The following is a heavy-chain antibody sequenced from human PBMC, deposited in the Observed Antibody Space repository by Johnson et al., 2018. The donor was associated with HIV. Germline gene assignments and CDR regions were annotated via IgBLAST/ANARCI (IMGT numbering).Heavy chain of an antibody. D-gene: IGHD3-10*01. CDR3: AKVMDYYARGAFDI. CDR1: GFTVSSNY. V-gene: IGHV3-23*04. J-gene: IGHJ3*02. CDR2: ISGSGVTT. Sequence: VQLVESGGGLIQPGGSLRLSCAASGFTVSSNYMSWVRQAPGKGLEWVSSISGSGVTTYYVDSVKGRFTISRDDSRNTLYVQMKSLRAEDTAIYYCAKVMDYYARGAFDIWGQGTMVTVSS.